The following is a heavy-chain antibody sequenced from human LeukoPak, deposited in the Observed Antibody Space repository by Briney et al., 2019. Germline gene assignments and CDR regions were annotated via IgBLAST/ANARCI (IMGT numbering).Heavy chain of an antibody. CDR2: IYYSGST. J-gene: IGHJ5*02. Sequence: SETLSLTCTVSGGSISSSSYYWGWIRQPPGKGLEWIGSIYYSGSTYYNSSLKSRVTISVDTSKNQFSLKLSSVTAADTAVYYCARGSKRYSSGWYWFDPWGQGTLVTVSS. CDR3: ARGSKRYSSGWYWFDP. D-gene: IGHD6-19*01. V-gene: IGHV4-39*07. CDR1: GGSISSSSYY.